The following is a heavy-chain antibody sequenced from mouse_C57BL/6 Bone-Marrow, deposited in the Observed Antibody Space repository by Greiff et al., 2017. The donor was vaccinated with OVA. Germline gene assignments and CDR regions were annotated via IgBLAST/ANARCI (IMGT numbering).Heavy chain of an antibody. D-gene: IGHD2-1*01. CDR3: ARSLFSYGNYEFGY. J-gene: IGHJ2*01. V-gene: IGHV1-47*01. CDR1: GYTFTTYP. CDR2: FHPYNDDT. Sequence: VKLMESGAELVKPGASVKMSCKASGYTFTTYPIEWMKQNHGKSLEWIGNFHPYNDDTKYNEKFKGKATLTVEKSSSTVYLELSRLTSDDSAVYYCARSLFSYGNYEFGYWGQGTTLTVSS.